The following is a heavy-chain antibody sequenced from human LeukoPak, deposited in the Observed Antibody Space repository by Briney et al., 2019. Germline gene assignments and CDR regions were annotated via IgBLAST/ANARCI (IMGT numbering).Heavy chain of an antibody. Sequence: PGGSLRLSCVASGFTLSSYGMHWARQAPGKGLEWVALISYDGSQKYYADSVKGRFTISRDNSKNTLYLQMNSLRAEDTAVYYCARDPGWLSGMDVWGQGTTVTVSS. CDR1: GFTLSSYG. J-gene: IGHJ6*02. CDR3: ARDPGWLSGMDV. D-gene: IGHD3-22*01. V-gene: IGHV3-30*03. CDR2: ISYDGSQK.